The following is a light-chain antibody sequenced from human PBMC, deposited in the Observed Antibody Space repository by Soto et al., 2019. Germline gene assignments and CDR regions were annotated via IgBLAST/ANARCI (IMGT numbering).Light chain of an antibody. CDR1: QSVSSSY. V-gene: IGKV3-20*01. CDR2: GSS. Sequence: EIVLTQDPGTLYLSPGERATLSCSASQSVSSSYLAWDQQKPGQAPRLLIYGSSSRATGIPDRFSGSGSGTDFTLTISRLEPEAFAVYYCQPYGRSPKRTCGGGTKVEIK. J-gene: IGKJ4*01. CDR3: QPYGRSPKRT.